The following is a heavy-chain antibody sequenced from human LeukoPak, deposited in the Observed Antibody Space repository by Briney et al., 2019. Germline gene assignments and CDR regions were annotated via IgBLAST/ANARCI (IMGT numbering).Heavy chain of an antibody. Sequence: QPGGSLRLSCAASGFTFSSYAMSWVRQAPGKGLEWVSAIGGSGGSTYYADSVKGRFTISRDNSKNTLYLQMNSLRAEDTAVYYCAKSHVSTATGTGRYFDYWGQGTLVTVSS. CDR2: IGGSGGST. D-gene: IGHD3-9*01. J-gene: IGHJ4*02. V-gene: IGHV3-23*01. CDR3: AKSHVSTATGTGRYFDY. CDR1: GFTFSSYA.